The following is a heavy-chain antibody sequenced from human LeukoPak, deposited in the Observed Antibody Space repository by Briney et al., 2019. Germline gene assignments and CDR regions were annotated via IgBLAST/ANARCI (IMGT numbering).Heavy chain of an antibody. D-gene: IGHD6-19*01. CDR1: GFTFTSYA. Sequence: PGGSLRLSCAASGFTFTSYAMSWVRQAPGKGLEWVSAISGSGVNTDYTDSVKGRFTISRDKSMNTLYLQMNSLRAGDTAVYYCAKHSAWPLFDSWGQGTLVTVSS. J-gene: IGHJ4*02. V-gene: IGHV3-23*01. CDR3: AKHSAWPLFDS. CDR2: ISGSGVNT.